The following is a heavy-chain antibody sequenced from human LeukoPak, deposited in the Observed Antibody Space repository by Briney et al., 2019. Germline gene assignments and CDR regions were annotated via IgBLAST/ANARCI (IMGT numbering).Heavy chain of an antibody. Sequence: SVKVSCKASGGTFSSYAISWVRQAPGQGLEWMGGIIPIFGTANYAQKFQGRVTITADESTSTAYMELSGLRSEDTAVYYCARDLKLYYYGSGPIGGMDVWGQGTTVTVSS. CDR3: ARDLKLYYYGSGPIGGMDV. V-gene: IGHV1-69*13. CDR1: GGTFSSYA. J-gene: IGHJ6*02. CDR2: IIPIFGTA. D-gene: IGHD3-10*01.